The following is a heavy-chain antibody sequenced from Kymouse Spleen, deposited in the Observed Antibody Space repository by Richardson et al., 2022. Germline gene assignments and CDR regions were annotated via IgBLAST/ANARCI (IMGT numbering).Heavy chain of an antibody. D-gene: IGHD3-9*01. Sequence: QVQLQQWGAGLLKPSETLSLTCAVYGGSFSGYYWSWIRQPPGKGLEWIGEINHSGSTNYNPSLKSRVTISVDTSKNQFSLKLSSVTAADTAVYYCARAYYDILTGPDAFDIWGQGTMVTVSS. CDR3: ARAYYDILTGPDAFDI. CDR1: GGSFSGYY. V-gene: IGHV4-34*01. CDR2: INHSGST. J-gene: IGHJ3*02.